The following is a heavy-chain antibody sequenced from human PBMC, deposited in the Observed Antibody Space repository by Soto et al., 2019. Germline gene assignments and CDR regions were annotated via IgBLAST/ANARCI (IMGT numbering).Heavy chain of an antibody. CDR3: AKDRNYPRDQFHY. J-gene: IGHJ4*02. CDR2: ISANGQGI. CDR1: GFTFSTYA. V-gene: IGHV3-23*01. D-gene: IGHD1-7*01. Sequence: GGSLRLSCAASGFTFSTYALSCVRQAPGKGLEWVSAISANGQGIYYADSVRGRFTISRDNSKNTIFLHMDSLRAEDTAVYYCAKDRNYPRDQFHYWGQGTLVTVSS.